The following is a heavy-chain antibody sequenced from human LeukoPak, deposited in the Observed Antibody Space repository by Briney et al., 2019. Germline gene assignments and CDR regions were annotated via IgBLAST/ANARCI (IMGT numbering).Heavy chain of an antibody. CDR3: ATTKWELLYPLDY. J-gene: IGHJ4*02. CDR2: INPSGGST. CDR1: GYTFTSYD. Sequence: ASLKVSCKASGYTFTSYDMHWVRQAPGKGLEWMGIINPSGGSTSYAQKFQGRVTMTRDMSTSTVYMELSSLRSEDTAVYYCATTKWELLYPLDYWGQGTLVTVSS. V-gene: IGHV1-46*01. D-gene: IGHD1-26*01.